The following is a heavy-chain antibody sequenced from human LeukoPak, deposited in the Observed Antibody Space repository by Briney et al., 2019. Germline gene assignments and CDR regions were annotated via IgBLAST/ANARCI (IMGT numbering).Heavy chain of an antibody. V-gene: IGHV1-69*04. CDR1: GGTFSSYA. D-gene: IGHD4-23*01. CDR2: IIPILGIA. CDR3: ARSRDDYGGKGLDY. Sequence: SVKVSCKASGGTFSSYAISWVRQAPGQGLERMGRIIPILGIANYAQKFQGRVTITADKSTSTAYMELSSLRSEDTAVYYCARSRDDYGGKGLDYWGQGTLVTVSS. J-gene: IGHJ4*02.